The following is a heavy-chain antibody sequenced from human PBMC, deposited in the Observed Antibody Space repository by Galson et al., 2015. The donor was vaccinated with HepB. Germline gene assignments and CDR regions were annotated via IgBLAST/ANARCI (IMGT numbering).Heavy chain of an antibody. CDR2: INSDGSST. Sequence: SLRLSCAASGFTFSSYWMHWVRQAPGKGLVWVSRINSDGSSTSYADSVKGRFTISRDNAKNTLYLQMNSLRAEDTAVYYCARDRGYSYGTDYYYYGMDVRGQGTTVTVSS. CDR3: ARDRGYSYGTDYYYYGMDV. D-gene: IGHD5-18*01. J-gene: IGHJ6*02. V-gene: IGHV3-74*01. CDR1: GFTFSSYW.